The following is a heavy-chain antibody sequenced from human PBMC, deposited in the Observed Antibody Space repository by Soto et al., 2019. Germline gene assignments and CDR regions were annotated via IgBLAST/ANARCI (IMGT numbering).Heavy chain of an antibody. CDR2: ISSSSGSI. Sequence: EVQLVESGGGLVQPGGSLRLSCAASGFTFSSYSMNWVRQAPGKGLEWVSYISSSSGSISYADSVKGRFTISRDNAKNSLYLQMNSLRDEDTALYYCARDGRYSGSYKDSGQGTLVTVSS. J-gene: IGHJ4*02. CDR1: GFTFSSYS. CDR3: ARDGRYSGSYKD. V-gene: IGHV3-48*02. D-gene: IGHD1-26*01.